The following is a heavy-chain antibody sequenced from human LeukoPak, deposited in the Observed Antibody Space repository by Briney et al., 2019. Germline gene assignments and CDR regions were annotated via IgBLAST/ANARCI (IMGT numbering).Heavy chain of an antibody. CDR2: IYYSGTT. D-gene: IGHD1-20*01. CDR3: ARAEYNWNEHLIDP. CDR1: GGSISSYY. Sequence: SETLSLTCTVSGGSISSYYWSWIRQPPGKGLEWIAYIYYSGTTNYNPSLKSRVTISVDTSKNQFSLKLSSVTAADTAVYYCARAEYNWNEHLIDPWGQGTLVTVSS. V-gene: IGHV4-59*08. J-gene: IGHJ5*02.